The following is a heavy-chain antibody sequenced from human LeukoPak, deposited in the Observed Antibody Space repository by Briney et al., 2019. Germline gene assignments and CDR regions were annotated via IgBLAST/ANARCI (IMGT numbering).Heavy chain of an antibody. D-gene: IGHD3-22*01. Sequence: ASVKVSCKASGYTFTSYDINWVRQATGQGLEWMGWINPNSGGTNYAQKFQGRVTMTRDTSISTAYMELSRLRSDDTAVYYCARGLWDSSGYYHDAFDIWGQGTMVTVSS. CDR1: GYTFTSYD. V-gene: IGHV1-2*02. CDR2: INPNSGGT. CDR3: ARGLWDSSGYYHDAFDI. J-gene: IGHJ3*02.